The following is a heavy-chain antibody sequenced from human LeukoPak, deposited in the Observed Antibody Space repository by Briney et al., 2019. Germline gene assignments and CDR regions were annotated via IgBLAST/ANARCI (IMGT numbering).Heavy chain of an antibody. CDR3: ASAGYCTNGVCRNYWYFDL. Sequence: PSETLSLTCTVSGGSITNDFWSGIRQPPGKGLEWIGYIYTNGIINYNPSLKSRVTLSVDTSKNQFSLKLSSLTAADTAVYYCASAGYCTNGVCRNYWYFDLWGRGTLVTVSS. V-gene: IGHV4-4*09. J-gene: IGHJ2*01. CDR1: GGSITNDF. CDR2: IYTNGII. D-gene: IGHD2-8*01.